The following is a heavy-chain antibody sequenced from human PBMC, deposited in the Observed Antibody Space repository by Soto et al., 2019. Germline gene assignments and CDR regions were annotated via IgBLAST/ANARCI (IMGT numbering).Heavy chain of an antibody. CDR3: AKQYEGSYSGTYYFDY. D-gene: IGHD1-26*01. J-gene: IGHJ4*02. V-gene: IGHV3-30*18. CDR1: GFTFSSYG. Sequence: QVQLVESGGGVVQPGRSLRLSCAASGFTFSSYGMHWVRQAPGKGLEWMAVISYDGSNKYYADSVKGRFTISRDNSKNTLYLQMNSLRAEDTAVYYCAKQYEGSYSGTYYFDYWGQGTLVTVSS. CDR2: ISYDGSNK.